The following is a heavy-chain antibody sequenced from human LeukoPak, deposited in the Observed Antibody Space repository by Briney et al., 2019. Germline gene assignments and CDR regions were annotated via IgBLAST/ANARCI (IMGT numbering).Heavy chain of an antibody. D-gene: IGHD1-26*01. V-gene: IGHV3-43*02. Sequence: PGGSLRLSCAASGFTFGDYDMHWVRQAPGKGLEWVSLIRADGATTRYTDSVKGRFTISRDNSKDSLYLQMNSLRTEDTALYYCARDNTGSYEYSGQGTLVTVSP. CDR1: GFTFGDYD. J-gene: IGHJ4*02. CDR3: ARDNTGSYEY. CDR2: IRADGATT.